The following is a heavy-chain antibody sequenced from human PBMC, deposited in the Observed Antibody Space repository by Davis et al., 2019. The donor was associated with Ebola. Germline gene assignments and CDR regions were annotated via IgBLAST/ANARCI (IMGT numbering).Heavy chain of an antibody. Sequence: AGSLRLSCAASGFTFSSYAMHWVRQAPGKGLEWVAVISYDGSNKYYADSVKGRFTISRDNSKNTLYLQMNSLRAEDTAVYYCARATGQDYWGQGTLVTVSS. V-gene: IGHV3-30-3*01. D-gene: IGHD4-17*01. CDR2: ISYDGSNK. CDR1: GFTFSSYA. J-gene: IGHJ4*02. CDR3: ARATGQDY.